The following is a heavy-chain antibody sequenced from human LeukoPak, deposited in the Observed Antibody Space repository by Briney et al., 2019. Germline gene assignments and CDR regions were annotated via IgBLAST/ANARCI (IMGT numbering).Heavy chain of an antibody. CDR1: GFTFSSYA. J-gene: IGHJ4*02. CDR3: ARTGYSSSWYYFNY. CDR2: ISYDGSNK. Sequence: GGSLRLSCAASGFTFSSYAMHWVRQAPGKGLEWVAVISYDGSNKYYADSVKGRFTISRDNSKNTLYLQMNSLRAEDTAVYYCARTGYSSSWYYFNYWGQGTLVTVSS. V-gene: IGHV3-30-3*01. D-gene: IGHD6-13*01.